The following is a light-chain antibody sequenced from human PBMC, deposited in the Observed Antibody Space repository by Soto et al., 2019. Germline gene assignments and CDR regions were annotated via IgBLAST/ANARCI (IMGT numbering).Light chain of an antibody. V-gene: IGKV1-5*03. CDR2: SAS. CDR1: QSISTY. Sequence: DIQMTQSPSTLSASVGDRVTITCRASQSISTYLAWYQQKPGEAPKLLIYSASTLESGVPSRFSGSGSATEFTLTISSLQPDDFATYYCQQYDLSLYTFGQGTKLEIK. CDR3: QQYDLSLYT. J-gene: IGKJ2*01.